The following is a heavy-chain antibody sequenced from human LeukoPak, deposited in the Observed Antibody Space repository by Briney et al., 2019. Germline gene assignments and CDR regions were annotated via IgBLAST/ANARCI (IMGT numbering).Heavy chain of an antibody. J-gene: IGHJ6*03. Sequence: PSETLSLTCSVSGGSVRSGSYYWSWIRPPPGKGLEWIGYIHYSGSANYNPSLKSRVTISVDTSKNQFSLKVSSVTAADTAVYYCARRSSDGYYYYYMDVWGKGTTVTVSS. V-gene: IGHV4-61*01. CDR3: ARRSSDGYYYYYMDV. D-gene: IGHD3-10*01. CDR2: IHYSGSA. CDR1: GGSVRSGSYY.